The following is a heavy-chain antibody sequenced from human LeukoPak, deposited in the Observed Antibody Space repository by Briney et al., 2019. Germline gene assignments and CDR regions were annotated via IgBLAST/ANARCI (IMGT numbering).Heavy chain of an antibody. CDR1: GYTFTGYY. D-gene: IGHD3-10*01. CDR2: INAGNGNT. V-gene: IGHV1-3*01. CDR3: ARDMGRITMVRGVTYGMDV. J-gene: IGHJ6*02. Sequence: ASVKVSCKASGYTFTGYYMHWVRQAPGQRLEWMGWINAGNGNTKYSQKFQGRVTITRDTSASTAYMELSSLRSEDTAVYYCARDMGRITMVRGVTYGMDVWGQGTTVTVSS.